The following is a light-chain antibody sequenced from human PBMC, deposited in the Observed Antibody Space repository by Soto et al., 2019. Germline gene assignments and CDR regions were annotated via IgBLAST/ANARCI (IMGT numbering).Light chain of an antibody. CDR2: GAS. Sequence: PGEGATLSCRASQSVFNNYLAWYQQKPGQAPRLLISGASSRATGIPERFSGSGSGTDFTLTISRLESEDFAVYYCQQYYNWPRTFGQGTRLEIQ. CDR3: QQYYNWPRT. V-gene: IGKV3-20*01. CDR1: QSVFNNY. J-gene: IGKJ5*01.